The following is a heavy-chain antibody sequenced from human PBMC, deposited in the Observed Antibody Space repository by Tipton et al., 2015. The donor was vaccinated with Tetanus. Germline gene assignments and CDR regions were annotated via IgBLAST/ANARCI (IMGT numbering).Heavy chain of an antibody. Sequence: SLRLSCAASGFIFSSYGIHWVRQAPGKGLEWLAVSWYDGTDKYYADSVKGRFTISRDNSKNTLYLQMNSLGAEDTALYYCAREADCSGGSCFSGDFGTWGQGTQVTVSS. CDR3: AREADCSGGSCFSGDFGT. CDR1: GFIFSSYG. CDR2: SWYDGTDK. V-gene: IGHV3-33*01. J-gene: IGHJ4*02. D-gene: IGHD2-15*01.